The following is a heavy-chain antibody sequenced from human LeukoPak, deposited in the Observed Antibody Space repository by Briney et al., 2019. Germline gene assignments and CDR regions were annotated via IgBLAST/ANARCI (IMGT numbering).Heavy chain of an antibody. CDR2: INPNSGGT. V-gene: IGHV1-2*06. Sequence: ASVKVSCKASGYTFTGYYMHWVRQAPGQGLEWMGRINPNSGGTNYAQKFQGRVTMTRDTSISTAYMELSSLRSEDTAVYYCKTGDLGKNSGMDVWGQGTTVTVSS. CDR3: KTGDLGKNSGMDV. D-gene: IGHD7-27*01. CDR1: GYTFTGYY. J-gene: IGHJ6*02.